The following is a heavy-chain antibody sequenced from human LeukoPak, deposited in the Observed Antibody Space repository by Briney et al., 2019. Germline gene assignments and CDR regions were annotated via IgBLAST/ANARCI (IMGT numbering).Heavy chain of an antibody. Sequence: GGSLRLSCAASGFTVSYNYMSWVRQAPGKGLERVSVIYSGGSTYYADSVKGRFTISRDNSKSTLYLHMNTLRAEDTAVYYCAKVVPAATNWFDPWGQGTLVTVSS. CDR3: AKVVPAATNWFDP. J-gene: IGHJ5*02. V-gene: IGHV3-66*01. CDR1: GFTVSYNY. CDR2: IYSGGST. D-gene: IGHD2-2*01.